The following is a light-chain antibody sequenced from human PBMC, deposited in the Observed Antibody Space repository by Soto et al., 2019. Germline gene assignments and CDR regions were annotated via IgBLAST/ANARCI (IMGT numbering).Light chain of an antibody. J-gene: IGKJ4*01. Sequence: EIGLTQSPGTMSLSPGERATLSCRASQSVSSSSLAWSQQKPGQATRLLIYGASIRATGIPDRFSGSGSGTDFTLTISRLEPEDVAVYYCQQYGSSPTFGGGTKVEIK. CDR3: QQYGSSPT. V-gene: IGKV3-20*01. CDR1: QSVSSSS. CDR2: GAS.